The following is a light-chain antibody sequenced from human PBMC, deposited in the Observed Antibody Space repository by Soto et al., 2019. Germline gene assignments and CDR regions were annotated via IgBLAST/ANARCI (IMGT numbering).Light chain of an antibody. CDR2: GAS. CDR3: QQYGSSPPT. CDR1: QSVSSSY. J-gene: IGKJ1*01. V-gene: IGKV3-20*01. Sequence: EIVLTQSPGTLSLSPGERATLSCRASQSVSSSYLAWYQQEPGQAPRLLIYGASSRATGIPDRFSGSGSGTDFTLTISRLEPEDFAVYYCQQYGSSPPTVGQGTKVDIK.